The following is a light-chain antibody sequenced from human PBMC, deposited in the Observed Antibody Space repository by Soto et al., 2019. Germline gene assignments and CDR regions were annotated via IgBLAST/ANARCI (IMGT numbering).Light chain of an antibody. V-gene: IGLV2-14*01. CDR2: EGR. CDR1: SSDVGSYDY. Sequence: QSALTQPASVSGSPGQSITISCSGTSSDVGSYDYVAWYKQFPGTTSKLVIYEGRNRPSGFSYRFSRYKSGHSESLTISGIQAEDEADYYCISYTGSSTSYVFGSRTKVTVL. J-gene: IGLJ1*01. CDR3: ISYTGSSTSYV.